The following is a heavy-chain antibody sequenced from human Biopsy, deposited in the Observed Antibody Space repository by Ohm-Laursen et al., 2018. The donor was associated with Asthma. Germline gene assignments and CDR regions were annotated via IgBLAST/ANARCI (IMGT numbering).Heavy chain of an antibody. CDR2: IDQSGYT. J-gene: IGHJ5*02. Sequence: PSQTLSLTCTAYGGYLTGHYWNWIRQPPGKGLEWIGEIDQSGYTNYNPSLKSRVTISADTSKNQFHLNLSSVTAADTAVYFCAKAAITGIRGWFDPWGQGTQVTVSS. CDR1: GGYLTGHY. CDR3: AKAAITGIRGWFDP. V-gene: IGHV4-34*01. D-gene: IGHD1-20*01.